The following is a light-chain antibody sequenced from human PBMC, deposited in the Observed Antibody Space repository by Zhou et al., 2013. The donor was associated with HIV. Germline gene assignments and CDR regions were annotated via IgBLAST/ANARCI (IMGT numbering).Light chain of an antibody. CDR2: DVS. V-gene: IGKV3-20*01. CDR3: QQYGSSPRT. Sequence: LLTQSPATLSLSPGERATLSCKTSQSVSTYLAWYQQRPGQAPTLLIYDVSNRATGIPARFSGSGSGTDFTLTISRLEPEDFAVYYCQQYGSSPRTFGQGTKVEIK. CDR1: QSVSTY. J-gene: IGKJ1*01.